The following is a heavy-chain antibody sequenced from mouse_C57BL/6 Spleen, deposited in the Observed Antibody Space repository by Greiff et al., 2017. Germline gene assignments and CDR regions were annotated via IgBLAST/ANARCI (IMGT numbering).Heavy chain of an antibody. CDR3: ARDTHYYGSSYEKDY. V-gene: IGHV3-6*01. J-gene: IGHJ2*01. CDR1: GYSITSGYY. CDR2: ISNDGSN. Sequence: EVHLVESGPGLVKPSQSLSLTCSVTGYSITSGYYWNWIRQFPGNKLEWMGYISNDGSNNYNPSLKNRISITRDTSKNQFFLKLNSVTPEDTATYYCARDTHYYGSSYEKDYWGQGTTRTVSS. D-gene: IGHD1-1*01.